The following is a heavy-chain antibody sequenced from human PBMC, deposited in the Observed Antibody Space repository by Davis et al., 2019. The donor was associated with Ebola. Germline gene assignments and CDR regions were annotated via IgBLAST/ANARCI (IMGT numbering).Heavy chain of an antibody. Sequence: GGSLRLSCKGSGYSFTTYWIGWVRQMPGKGLEWMGSIYPGDSDTRYSPSFQGQVTISADKSISTAYLQWSSLKASDTAMYYCARGTDGYNPGGYFDSWGQGTLVTVSS. D-gene: IGHD5-24*01. V-gene: IGHV5-51*01. CDR3: ARGTDGYNPGGYFDS. CDR1: GYSFTTYW. CDR2: IYPGDSDT. J-gene: IGHJ4*02.